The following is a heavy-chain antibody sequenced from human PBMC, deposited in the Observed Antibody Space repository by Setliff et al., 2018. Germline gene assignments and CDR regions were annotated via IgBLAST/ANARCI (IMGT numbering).Heavy chain of an antibody. Sequence: GASVKVSCKASGYTFTSYGISWVRQAPGQGLEWMGWISAYSGNTNYAQKLQGRVTMTTDTSTSTAYMELRSLRSDDTAVYYCARDKGYYGSGSYDYWGQGTLVTVSS. CDR1: GYTFTSYG. CDR3: ARDKGYYGSGSYDY. D-gene: IGHD3-10*01. J-gene: IGHJ4*02. V-gene: IGHV1-18*01. CDR2: ISAYSGNT.